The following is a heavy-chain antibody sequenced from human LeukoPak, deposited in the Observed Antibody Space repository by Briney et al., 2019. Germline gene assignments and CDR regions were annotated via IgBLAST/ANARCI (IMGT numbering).Heavy chain of an antibody. CDR1: GFTFSSYE. Sequence: GGSLRLSCAASGFTFSSYEMNWVRQVPGKGLEWVANIKQDGSEKYYVDSVKGRFTISRDNGKNSLYLEMNSLRAEDAGVYYCARDKIVGATALDYWGQGTLVTVSS. CDR3: ARDKIVGATALDY. D-gene: IGHD1-26*01. V-gene: IGHV3-7*01. J-gene: IGHJ4*02. CDR2: IKQDGSEK.